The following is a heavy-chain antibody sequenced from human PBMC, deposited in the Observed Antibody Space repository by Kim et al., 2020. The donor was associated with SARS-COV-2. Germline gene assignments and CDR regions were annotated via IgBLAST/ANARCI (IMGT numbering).Heavy chain of an antibody. V-gene: IGHV5-51*06. CDR3: ARPQGAGVDLPFDY. J-gene: IGHJ4*02. D-gene: IGHD2-15*01. Sequence: SPPFQGQVAISADKSISTAYLQWSSLKASDTAMYYCARPQGAGVDLPFDYWGQGTLVTVSS.